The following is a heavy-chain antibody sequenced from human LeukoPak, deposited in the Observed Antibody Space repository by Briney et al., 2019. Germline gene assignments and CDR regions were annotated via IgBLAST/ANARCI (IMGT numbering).Heavy chain of an antibody. CDR2: ISAYNGNT. CDR1: GYTFTSYG. J-gene: IGHJ6*03. CDR3: ASSYYYDSSGYRYYYYMDV. D-gene: IGHD3-22*01. V-gene: IGHV1-18*01. Sequence: ASVKVSCKDSGYTFTSYGISWVRQAPGQGLEWMGWISAYNGNTKNAQKLQGRVTMTTDTSTSTAYMELRSLRSDDTAVYYCASSYYYDSSGYRYYYYMDVWGKGTTVTVSS.